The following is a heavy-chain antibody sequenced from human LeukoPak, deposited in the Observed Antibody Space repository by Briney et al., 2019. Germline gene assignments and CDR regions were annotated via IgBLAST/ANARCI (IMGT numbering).Heavy chain of an antibody. J-gene: IGHJ4*02. CDR2: ISDDGGDT. V-gene: IGHV3-23*01. CDR1: GFSFSGYY. D-gene: IGHD4-17*01. CDR3: AKGLRWYRLQD. Sequence: PGGSLRLSCAASGFSFSGYYMSWVRQAPGKGLEWVSAISDDGGDTKYAESVKGRFTISRDNSKNTLYLQMNSLRAEDTAAYYCAKGLRWYRLQDWGQGTLVTVSS.